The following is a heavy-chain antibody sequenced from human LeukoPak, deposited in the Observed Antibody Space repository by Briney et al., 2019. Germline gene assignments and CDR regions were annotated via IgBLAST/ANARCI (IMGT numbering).Heavy chain of an antibody. V-gene: IGHV1-2*04. D-gene: IGHD6-19*01. Sequence: ASVKVSCKASGYTFTGYYMHWVRQAPGQGLEWMGWINPNSGGTNYAQKFQGWVTMTGDTSISTAYMELSRLRSDDTAVYYCARDLSEQWPGAISSYWGQGTLVTVSS. CDR3: ARDLSEQWPGAISSY. CDR2: INPNSGGT. J-gene: IGHJ4*02. CDR1: GYTFTGYY.